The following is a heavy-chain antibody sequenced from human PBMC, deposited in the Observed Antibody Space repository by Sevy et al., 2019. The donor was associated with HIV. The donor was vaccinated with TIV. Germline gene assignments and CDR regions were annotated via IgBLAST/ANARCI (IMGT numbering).Heavy chain of an antibody. D-gene: IGHD3-22*01. V-gene: IGHV1-18*01. Sequence: ASVKVSCKASGYTFTTYPIGWVRQAPGQGLEWMGWISSYSGETRDAQKFQGRATMTTDTSTSTAYLELRSLRSDDTSVFRCARDSDGSGYYCATYFDYWGQGAPVTVSS. CDR2: ISSYSGET. CDR3: ARDSDGSGYYCATYFDY. J-gene: IGHJ4*02. CDR1: GYTFTTYP.